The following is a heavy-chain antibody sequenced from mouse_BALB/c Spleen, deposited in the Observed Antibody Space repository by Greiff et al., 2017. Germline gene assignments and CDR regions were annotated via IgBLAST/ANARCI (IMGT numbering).Heavy chain of an antibody. V-gene: IGHV1-7*01. CDR2: INPSTGYT. CDR1: GYTFTSYW. J-gene: IGHJ3*01. CDR3: ARYDYYYGSSPWFAY. Sequence: VKLQESGAELAKPGASVKMSCKASGYTFTSYWMHWVKQRPGQGLEWIGYINPSTGYTEYNQKFKDKATLTADKSSSTAYMQLSSLTSEDSAVYYCARYDYYYGSSPWFAYWGQGTLVTVSA. D-gene: IGHD1-1*01.